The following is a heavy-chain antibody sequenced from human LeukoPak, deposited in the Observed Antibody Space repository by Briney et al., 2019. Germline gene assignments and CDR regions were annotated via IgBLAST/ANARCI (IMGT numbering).Heavy chain of an antibody. D-gene: IGHD1-26*01. Sequence: PSETLSLTCTVSGGSVSSGSYYWSWIRQPPGKGLEWIGYIYYSGSTNYNPSLKSRVTISVDTSKNQFSLKLSSVTAADTAVYYCARVVIVGAFYYYYGMDVWGQGTTVTVSS. CDR1: GGSVSSGSYY. V-gene: IGHV4-61*01. CDR3: ARVVIVGAFYYYYGMDV. CDR2: IYYSGST. J-gene: IGHJ6*02.